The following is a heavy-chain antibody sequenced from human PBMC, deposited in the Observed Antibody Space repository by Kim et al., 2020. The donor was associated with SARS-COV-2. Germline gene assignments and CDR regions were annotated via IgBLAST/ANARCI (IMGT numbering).Heavy chain of an antibody. CDR1: GGSFSGYY. V-gene: IGHV4-34*01. CDR2: INHSGST. D-gene: IGHD2-2*01. CDR3: ARGPFNQVVPAAIFGMDV. J-gene: IGHJ6*02. Sequence: SETLSLTCAVYGGSFSGYYWSWIRQPPGKGLEWIGEINHSGSTNYNPSLKSRVTISVDTSKNQFSLKLSSVTAADTAVYYCARGPFNQVVPAAIFGMDVWGQGTTVTVSS.